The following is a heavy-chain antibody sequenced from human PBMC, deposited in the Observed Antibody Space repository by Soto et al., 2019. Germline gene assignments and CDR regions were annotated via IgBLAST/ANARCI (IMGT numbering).Heavy chain of an antibody. CDR1: GFTFSAYN. Sequence: GGSLRLSCAASGFTFSAYNMNWVRQAPGKGLEWVSSISSSSRSIYYADSVKGRFTISRDNAKTSLYLQMNSLRAEDTAVYYCARADYYDSSAYYFSGWFDPWGQGTLVTVSS. V-gene: IGHV3-21*01. J-gene: IGHJ5*02. D-gene: IGHD3-22*01. CDR3: ARADYYDSSAYYFSGWFDP. CDR2: ISSSSRSI.